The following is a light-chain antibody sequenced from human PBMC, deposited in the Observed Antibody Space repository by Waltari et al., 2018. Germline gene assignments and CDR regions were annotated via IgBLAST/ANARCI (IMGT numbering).Light chain of an antibody. Sequence: QSALTQPPSASGSPGQSVTISCTGTSSDVGGYNYVSWYQQHPGKAPKLMIYEVSKRPYGVPDGFSGSKSGNTASLTVSGLQAEDEADYYCSSYAGSNNRVFGGGTKLTVL. V-gene: IGLV2-8*01. J-gene: IGLJ3*02. CDR2: EVS. CDR1: SSDVGGYNY. CDR3: SSYAGSNNRV.